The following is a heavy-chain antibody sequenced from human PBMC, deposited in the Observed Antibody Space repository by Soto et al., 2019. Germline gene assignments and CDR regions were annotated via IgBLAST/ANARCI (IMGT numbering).Heavy chain of an antibody. CDR1: GGSFSVYY. D-gene: IGHD7-27*01. V-gene: IGHV4-34*01. CDR2: INHSGST. Sequence: QVQLQQWGAGLLKPSETLSLTCAVYGGSFSVYYWNWIRQPPGKGLEWIGEINHSGSTNYNPSLKSRVTISVDTYKNQFSLTLSAVTAADTAVYYCARGWGRIFDYWGQGTLVTVSS. CDR3: ARGWGRIFDY. J-gene: IGHJ4*02.